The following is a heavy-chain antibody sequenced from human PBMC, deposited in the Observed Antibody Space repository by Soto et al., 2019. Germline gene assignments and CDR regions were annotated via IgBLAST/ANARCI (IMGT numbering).Heavy chain of an antibody. J-gene: IGHJ3*01. V-gene: IGHV3-23*01. CDR3: TREASSWGFAFDL. CDR1: GFTFSHYA. Sequence: EVQLLESGGGLVQPGGSLRLSCAASGFTFSHYAMSWVRQAPGKGLQWVSTIFGSGAPTHYADSVKGRFGISRDNSNNMLFLEMNSLKDEDTAVYYCTREASSWGFAFDLWGQETRVAVSS. D-gene: IGHD3-16*01. CDR2: IFGSGAPT.